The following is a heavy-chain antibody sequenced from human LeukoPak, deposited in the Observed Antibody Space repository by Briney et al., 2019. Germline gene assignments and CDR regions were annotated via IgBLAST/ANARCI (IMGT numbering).Heavy chain of an antibody. CDR2: IGGRGAST. J-gene: IGHJ4*02. Sequence: PGGCLRLSCAASGVTFSSAAMTCGRQAPGKGVEWGSGIGGRGASTDYADSVKGRFTISRDNPLNALYLQMNRQRNEQPHVCGCANKSWYSSGWYWVYWGQGTLVTVPS. D-gene: IGHD6-19*01. CDR1: GVTFSSAA. V-gene: IGHV3-23*01. CDR3: ANKSWYSSGWYWVY.